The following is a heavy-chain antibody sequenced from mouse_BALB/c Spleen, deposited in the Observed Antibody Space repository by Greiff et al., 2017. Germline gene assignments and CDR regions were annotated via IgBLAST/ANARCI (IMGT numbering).Heavy chain of an antibody. CDR1: GFTFSSFG. Sequence: EVQLVESGGGLVQPGGSRKLSCAASGFTFSSFGMHWVRQAPEKGLEWVAYISSGSSTIYYADTVKGRFTISRDNPKNTLFLQMTSLRSEDTAMYYCARSGLRDYAMDYWGQGTSVTVSS. V-gene: IGHV5-17*02. CDR3: ARSGLRDYAMDY. CDR2: ISSGSSTI. D-gene: IGHD3-1*01. J-gene: IGHJ4*01.